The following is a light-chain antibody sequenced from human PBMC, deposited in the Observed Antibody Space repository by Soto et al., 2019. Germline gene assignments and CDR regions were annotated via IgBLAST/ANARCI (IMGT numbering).Light chain of an antibody. CDR2: KIS. Sequence: DIVLTQAPLPSPVTLGQPASISCRSSESLLHSDGNTYLSWFHQRPGLPPRLLIWKISNRFSGVPERSSGSRAGTDFTLEISTVEADDGGIYYCMQATQYRPYTFGQGTKLEI. CDR3: MQATQYRPYT. CDR1: ESLLHSDGNTY. V-gene: IGKV2-24*01. J-gene: IGKJ2*01.